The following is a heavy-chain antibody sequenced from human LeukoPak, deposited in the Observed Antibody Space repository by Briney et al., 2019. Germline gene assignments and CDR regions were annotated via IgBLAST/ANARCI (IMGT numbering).Heavy chain of an antibody. J-gene: IGHJ6*03. CDR3: ARAVGSGSFQTYYYYMDV. CDR2: ISAYNGNT. Sequence: ASVKVSCKASGYTFTSYGISWVRQAPGQGLEWMGWISAYNGNTNYAQKLQGRVTMTTDTSTSTAYMELRSLRSDDTAVYYCARAVGSGSFQTYYYYMDVWGKGTTVTISS. D-gene: IGHD3-10*01. CDR1: GYTFTSYG. V-gene: IGHV1-18*01.